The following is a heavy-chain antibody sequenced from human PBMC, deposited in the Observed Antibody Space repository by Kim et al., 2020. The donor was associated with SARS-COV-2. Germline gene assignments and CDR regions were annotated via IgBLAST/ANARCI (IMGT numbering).Heavy chain of an antibody. D-gene: IGHD2-15*01. Sequence: YAVSVKSRITINPDTSKNQFSLQLNSVTPEDTAVYYCAATYYYYYYGVDVWGQGTTVTVSS. J-gene: IGHJ6*02. V-gene: IGHV6-1*01. CDR3: AATYYYYYYGVDV.